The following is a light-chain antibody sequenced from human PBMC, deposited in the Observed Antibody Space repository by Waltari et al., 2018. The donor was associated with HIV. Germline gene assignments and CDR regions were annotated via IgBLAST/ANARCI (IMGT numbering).Light chain of an antibody. Sequence: QSVLTQPPSASGTPGQRVTISCSGSSSNIGINYIYWYQQLPGTTPKLLILRNHQRPSGVPDRFSGSKSGTSASLASRGRRSEDEADYYCAAWDDSLSGVVFGEGTKLTVL. CDR3: AAWDDSLSGVV. J-gene: IGLJ3*02. CDR1: SSNIGINY. CDR2: RNH. V-gene: IGLV1-47*01.